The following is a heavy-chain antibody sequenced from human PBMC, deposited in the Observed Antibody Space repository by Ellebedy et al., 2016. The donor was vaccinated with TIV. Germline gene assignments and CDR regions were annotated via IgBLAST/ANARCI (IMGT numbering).Heavy chain of an antibody. CDR2: ISHDGLKE. J-gene: IGHJ4*02. D-gene: IGHD4-23*01. Sequence: GESLKISXAASAFTFSRYWMSWVRQAPGKGLEWVAFISHDGLKEDYADFVKGRFTISRDNAKNSLYLQMNSLRAEDTAVYYCARDCLGYGGNSQYFDYWGQGTLVTVSS. V-gene: IGHV3-7*01. CDR3: ARDCLGYGGNSQYFDY. CDR1: AFTFSRYW.